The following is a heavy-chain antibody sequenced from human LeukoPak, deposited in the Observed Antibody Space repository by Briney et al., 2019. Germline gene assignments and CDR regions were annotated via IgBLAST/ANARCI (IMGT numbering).Heavy chain of an antibody. J-gene: IGHJ4*02. Sequence: GASVKVSCKASGGTFSSYAISWVRQAPGQGLEWMGRIIPILGIANYAQKFQGRVTITADESTSTAYMELSSLRSEDTAVYYCARGPGRIAAAGPFDYWGQGTLVTVSS. V-gene: IGHV1-69*04. CDR1: GGTFSSYA. CDR3: ARGPGRIAAAGPFDY. CDR2: IIPILGIA. D-gene: IGHD6-13*01.